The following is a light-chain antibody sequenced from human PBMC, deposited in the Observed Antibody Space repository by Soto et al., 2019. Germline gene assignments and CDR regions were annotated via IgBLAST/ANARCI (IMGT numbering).Light chain of an antibody. J-gene: IGKJ3*01. CDR2: AAS. Sequence: DIQMTQSPSSLSASVGDRVTITCRASQGISNFLVWYQQKPGKVPRVLVYAASTLQSGVPSRFSGSGSGTDFTLTISSLQPEDVATYYCQKYDSAPFTFGPGTKVDIK. CDR3: QKYDSAPFT. V-gene: IGKV1-27*01. CDR1: QGISNF.